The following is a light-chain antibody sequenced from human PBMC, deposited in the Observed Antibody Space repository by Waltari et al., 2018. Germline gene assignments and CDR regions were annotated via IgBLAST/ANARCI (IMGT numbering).Light chain of an antibody. Sequence: EIVMTQYPATLSVSPGERAILSCRASQSISNKLAWYQQKPGQAPRLLIYDASTRATGIPATFSGSGSGTEFTLTISSLQSEDFVVYYCQQYNSWPYTFGQGTKLEIK. V-gene: IGKV3-15*01. CDR2: DAS. CDR1: QSISNK. J-gene: IGKJ2*01. CDR3: QQYNSWPYT.